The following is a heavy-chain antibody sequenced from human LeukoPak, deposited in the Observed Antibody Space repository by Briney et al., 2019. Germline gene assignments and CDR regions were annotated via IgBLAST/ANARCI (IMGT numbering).Heavy chain of an antibody. CDR3: APMDDILTGYFDY. D-gene: IGHD3-9*01. Sequence: GGSLRLSCAASGFTFSSYEMNWVRQAPGKGLEWVSYISSSGSTIYYADSVKGRFTISRDNAKNSLYLQMNSLRAEDTAVYYCAPMDDILTGYFDYWGQGTLVTVSS. V-gene: IGHV3-48*03. CDR2: ISSSGSTI. CDR1: GFTFSSYE. J-gene: IGHJ4*02.